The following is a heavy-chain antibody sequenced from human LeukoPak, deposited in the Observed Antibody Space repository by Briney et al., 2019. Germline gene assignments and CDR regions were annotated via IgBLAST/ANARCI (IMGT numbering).Heavy chain of an antibody. V-gene: IGHV4-4*07. J-gene: IGHJ2*01. CDR3: VRSLGPGPGWSLDV. Sequence: SETLSLTCTVSGVSVTDYYWTWVRQPAGKGLEWIGRISLSGSTDYNPSLQSRVTMSVDTSKNQFSLTLRSVTAADTAKYYCVRSLGPGPGWSLDVWGRGTLMTVAS. CDR1: GVSVTDYY. D-gene: IGHD6-19*01. CDR2: ISLSGST.